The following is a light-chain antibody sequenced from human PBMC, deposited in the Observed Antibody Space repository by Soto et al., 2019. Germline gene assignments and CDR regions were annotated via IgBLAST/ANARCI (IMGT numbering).Light chain of an antibody. CDR1: QSVSSN. J-gene: IGKJ2*01. CDR3: QQYNNWPRT. Sequence: EIVMTQSPATLSVSPGERATVSCRASQSVSSNLAWYQQKPGRAPRLLIYGASTRATGIPARFSGSGSGTECTLTIGSLQSEDFAVYYCQQYNNWPRTFGQGTKLEIK. CDR2: GAS. V-gene: IGKV3-15*01.